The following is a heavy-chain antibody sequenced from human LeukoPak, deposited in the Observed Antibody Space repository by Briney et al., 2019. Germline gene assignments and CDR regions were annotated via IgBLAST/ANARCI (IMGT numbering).Heavy chain of an antibody. CDR1: GGSFSGYY. V-gene: IGHV4-34*01. J-gene: IGHJ5*02. CDR2: INHSGST. D-gene: IGHD3-10*01. Sequence: PSETLSLTCAVYGGSFSGYYWSWIRQPPGKGLEWIGEINHSGSTNYNPSLTSRVTISVDTSKNQFSLKLSSVTAADTAVYYCARAGGYGSGNSAWGQGTLVTVSS. CDR3: ARAGGYGSGNSA.